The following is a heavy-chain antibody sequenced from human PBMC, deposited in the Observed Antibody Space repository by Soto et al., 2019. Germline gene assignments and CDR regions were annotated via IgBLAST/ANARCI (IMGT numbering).Heavy chain of an antibody. V-gene: IGHV3-30*18. CDR2: ISFDGVNE. J-gene: IGHJ4*02. D-gene: IGHD1-26*01. CDR3: AKTIDTPSGDRRVRGASLDY. Sequence: SLRLSCAASGFTFSAYGMHWVRQAPGKGPECVAVISFDGVNEYYADSVKGRFTISRDNSKNTVFLQMNSLSTEDTAVYYCAKTIDTPSGDRRVRGASLDYWGQGMLETVSS. CDR1: GFTFSAYG.